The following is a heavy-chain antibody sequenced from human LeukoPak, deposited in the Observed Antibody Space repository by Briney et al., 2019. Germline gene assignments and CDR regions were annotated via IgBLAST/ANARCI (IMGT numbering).Heavy chain of an antibody. V-gene: IGHV4-61*02. CDR3: ARVLLWFYYMDV. CDR1: GGSISSGSYY. CDR2: IYTSGST. Sequence: SQTLSLTCTVSGGSISSGSYYWSWIRQPAGKGLEWIGRIYTSGSTNYNPFLKSRVTISVDTSKNQFSLKLSSVTAADTAVYYCARVLLWFYYMDVWGKGTTVTVSS. D-gene: IGHD3-10*01. J-gene: IGHJ6*03.